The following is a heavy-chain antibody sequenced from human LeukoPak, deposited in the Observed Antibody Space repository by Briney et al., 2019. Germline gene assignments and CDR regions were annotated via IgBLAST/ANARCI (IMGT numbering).Heavy chain of an antibody. D-gene: IGHD3-3*01. J-gene: IGHJ6*03. CDR2: IYHSGST. CDR3: ARQGYDFWSVLMDV. V-gene: IGHV4-38-2*01. CDR1: GYSISSGYY. Sequence: PSETLSLTCAASGYSISSGYYWGWIRQPPGKGLEWIGSIYHSGSTYYNPSLKSRVTISVDTSKNQFSLKLSSVTAADTAVYYCARQGYDFWSVLMDVWGKGTTVTVSS.